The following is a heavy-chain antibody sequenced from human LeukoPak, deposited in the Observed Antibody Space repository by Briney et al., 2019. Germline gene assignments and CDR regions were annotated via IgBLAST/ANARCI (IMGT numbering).Heavy chain of an antibody. J-gene: IGHJ6*02. CDR1: GYTFTSYD. V-gene: IGHV1-8*01. CDR3: ARLGIATLYYYSYGMHL. CDR2: MNPNSGNT. Sequence: ASVKVSCKASGYTFTSYDINWVRQATGQGLEWMGWMNPNSGNTGYAQKFQGRVTMTSHTSIPTPYIELSSLRSQDTAVYYCARLGIATLYYYSYGMHLWGQGTTVTVSS. D-gene: IGHD6-13*01.